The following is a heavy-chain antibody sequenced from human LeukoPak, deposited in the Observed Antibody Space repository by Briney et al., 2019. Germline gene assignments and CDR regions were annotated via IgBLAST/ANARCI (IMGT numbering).Heavy chain of an antibody. CDR1: GFTFSSYA. J-gene: IGHJ1*01. D-gene: IGHD6-19*01. Sequence: GGSLRLSCAASGFTFSSYAMSWVRQAPGKGLEWVSAIGGSGASTYYADSVKGRFTISRDNSKNTLYLQMNSLRAEDTAVYYCAKDAGWQPQGFQHWGQGTLVTVSS. V-gene: IGHV3-23*01. CDR2: IGGSGAST. CDR3: AKDAGWQPQGFQH.